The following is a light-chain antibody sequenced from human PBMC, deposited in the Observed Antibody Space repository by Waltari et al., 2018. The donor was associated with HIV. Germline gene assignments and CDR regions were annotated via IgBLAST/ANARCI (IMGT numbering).Light chain of an antibody. CDR2: FGN. Sequence: QSALTQEASLSGTVGQTITLSCTGNSYNIGNSVVGWYRKISHGAPKTVIFGNSLPSGIPDRFSGSKSGTTASLTISGLQPEDEADYYCSTWDFSLSAHVFGTGTKVTVL. J-gene: IGLJ1*01. CDR1: SYNIGNSV. V-gene: IGLV1-36*01. CDR3: STWDFSLSAHV.